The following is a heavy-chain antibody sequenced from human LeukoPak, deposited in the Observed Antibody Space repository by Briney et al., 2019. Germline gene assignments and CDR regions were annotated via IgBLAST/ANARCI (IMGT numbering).Heavy chain of an antibody. V-gene: IGHV1-46*01. J-gene: IGHJ4*02. CDR2: INPSGGST. CDR1: GYTFTSYY. CDR3: ATLSGYDWKKTYYFDY. Sequence: ASVKVSCKASGYTFTSYYMHWVRQAPGQGLEWMGIINPSGGSTSYAQKFQGRVTMTRDTSTSTVYMELSSLRSEDTAVYYCATLSGYDWKKTYYFDYWGQGTLVTVSS. D-gene: IGHD5-12*01.